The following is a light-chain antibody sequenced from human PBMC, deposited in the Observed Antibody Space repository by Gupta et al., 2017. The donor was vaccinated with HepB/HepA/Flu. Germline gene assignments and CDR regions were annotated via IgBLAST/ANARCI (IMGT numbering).Light chain of an antibody. J-gene: IGKJ4*01. CDR3: QQRDNFPFT. Sequence: DIEMTQSPSSLSASVGDTVTIACRASQTISNYVNWYQQKPGIAPKLLIYAASTVQSGVPSRFSGSGSGTNFTLTISGRQPEDFATYYCQQRDNFPFTFGRGTKVDIK. CDR1: QTISNY. CDR2: AAS. V-gene: IGKV1-39*01.